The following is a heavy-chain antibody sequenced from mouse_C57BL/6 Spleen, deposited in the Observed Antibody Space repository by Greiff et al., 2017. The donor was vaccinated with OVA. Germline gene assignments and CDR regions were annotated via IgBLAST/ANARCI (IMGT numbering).Heavy chain of an antibody. CDR2: IYPGSGST. Sequence: VQLQQPGAELVKPGASVKMSCKASGYTFTSYWITWVKQRPGQGLEWIGDIYPGSGSTNYNEQFKSKATLTVATSSSTAYMQLSSLTSEDSAVYYCARYRHYYGSSFAMDYWGQGTSVTVSS. D-gene: IGHD1-1*01. V-gene: IGHV1-55*01. J-gene: IGHJ4*01. CDR1: GYTFTSYW. CDR3: ARYRHYYGSSFAMDY.